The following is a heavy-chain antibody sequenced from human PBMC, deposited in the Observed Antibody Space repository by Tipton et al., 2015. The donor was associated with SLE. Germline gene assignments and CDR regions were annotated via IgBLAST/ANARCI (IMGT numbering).Heavy chain of an antibody. Sequence: TLSLTCTVSGGSIGSHCWNWSRQPPGKGLEWIGDVCYTGSTSYNPSLKSRVIMSIDTSNSQFSLKLTSMTAADTAVYYCARGFYYPDYWGQGTLVTVSS. CDR1: GGSIGSHC. J-gene: IGHJ4*02. CDR2: VCYTGST. V-gene: IGHV4-59*11. D-gene: IGHD2/OR15-2a*01. CDR3: ARGFYYPDY.